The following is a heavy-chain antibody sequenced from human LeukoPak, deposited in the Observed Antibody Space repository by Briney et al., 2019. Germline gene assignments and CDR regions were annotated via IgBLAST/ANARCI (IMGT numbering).Heavy chain of an antibody. D-gene: IGHD3-22*01. CDR2: INHSGST. CDR1: GGSFSGYY. Sequence: SETLSLTCAVYGGSFSGYYWSWIRQPPGKGLEWIGEINHSGSTNYNPSLKSRVTISVDTSKNQFSLKLSSVTAADTAVYYCARGRIQYYYDSSGYYFDYWGQGTLVTVSS. J-gene: IGHJ4*02. CDR3: ARGRIQYYYDSSGYYFDY. V-gene: IGHV4-34*01.